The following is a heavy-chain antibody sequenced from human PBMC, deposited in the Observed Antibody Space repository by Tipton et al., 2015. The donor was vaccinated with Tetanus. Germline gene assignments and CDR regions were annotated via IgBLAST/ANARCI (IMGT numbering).Heavy chain of an antibody. Sequence: TLSLTCDVSDGSFTGYKWTWLRQPPRKGLEWIGDINYRGTTTSNPSLQSRLNILLDTSKRQFSLRLTSVTAADTAVYFCARQYVQQSMPGPAYNWFASWGQGTLVSVSS. CDR3: ARQYVQQSMPGPAYNWFAS. J-gene: IGHJ5*01. D-gene: IGHD2-2*01. CDR2: INYRGTT. V-gene: IGHV4-34*01. CDR1: DGSFTGYK.